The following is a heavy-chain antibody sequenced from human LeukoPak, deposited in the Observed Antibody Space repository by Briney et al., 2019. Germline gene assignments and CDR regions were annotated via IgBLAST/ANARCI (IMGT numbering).Heavy chain of an antibody. CDR3: VNGDQSSWYRTLLY. J-gene: IGHJ4*02. D-gene: IGHD6-13*01. Sequence: GGSLRLSCSASGFTFSTYAMHWVRQAPGKGLECVSAISSNGGSTYYADSVKGRFTISRDNSKNTLYLQMSSLRAEDTAMYYCVNGDQSSWYRTLLYWGQGTLVTVSP. CDR2: ISSNGGST. V-gene: IGHV3-64D*06. CDR1: GFTFSTYA.